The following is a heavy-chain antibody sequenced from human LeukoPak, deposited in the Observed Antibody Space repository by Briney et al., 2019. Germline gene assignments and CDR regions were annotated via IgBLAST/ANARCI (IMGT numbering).Heavy chain of an antibody. CDR1: GGSISDIINY. J-gene: IGHJ4*02. CDR3: ATSGWYLLPGVY. Sequence: PSETLSLTCTVSGGSISDIINYWDWIRQPPGKGLEWIGSIYYSGRTSYNPSLKSRVTISVDTSKNQFFLKLSSVTAADTAVYYCATSGWYLLPGVYWGQGTLVTVSS. D-gene: IGHD6-19*01. V-gene: IGHV4-39*01. CDR2: IYYSGRT.